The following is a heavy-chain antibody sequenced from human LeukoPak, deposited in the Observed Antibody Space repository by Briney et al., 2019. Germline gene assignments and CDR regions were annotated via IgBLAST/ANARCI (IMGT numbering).Heavy chain of an antibody. J-gene: IGHJ3*02. D-gene: IGHD3-10*01. V-gene: IGHV1-69*05. CDR1: GGTFSSYA. CDR3: ARLTGSGTHAFDI. Sequence: SVKVSCKASGGTFSSYAISWVRQAPGQGLEWMGGIIPIFGTANYAQKFQGRVTITTDESTSTVYMELSSLRSEDTAVYYCARLTGSGTHAFDIWGQGTMVTVSS. CDR2: IIPIFGTA.